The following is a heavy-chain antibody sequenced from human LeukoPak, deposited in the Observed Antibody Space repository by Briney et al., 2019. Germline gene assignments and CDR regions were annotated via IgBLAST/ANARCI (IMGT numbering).Heavy chain of an antibody. Sequence: GASVKVSCKASGYTFTGYYMHWVRQAPGQGLEWMGWINPNSGGTNYAQKFQGRVTMTRDTPISTAYMELSRLRSDDTAVYYCARDGGWELLSFFQWGQGTLVTVSS. CDR2: INPNSGGT. V-gene: IGHV1-2*02. D-gene: IGHD1-26*01. CDR1: GYTFTGYY. CDR3: ARDGGWELLSFFQ. J-gene: IGHJ4*02.